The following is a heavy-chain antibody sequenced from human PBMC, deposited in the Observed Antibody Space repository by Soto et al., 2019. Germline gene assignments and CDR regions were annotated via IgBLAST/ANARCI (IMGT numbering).Heavy chain of an antibody. D-gene: IGHD1-7*01. J-gene: IGHJ6*03. CDR3: AGTTSHQWYYMDV. CDR2: TYYRSRWYN. V-gene: IGHV6-1*01. CDR1: GDSVSSNSAA. Sequence: QVQLQESGPGLVKPSQTLSLTCAISGDSVSSNSAAWNWIRLSPSRGLEWLARTYYRSRWYNDYAVSVRSRITVNPDASKTQFSLQLTSVTPEDTAVYYGAGTTSHQWYYMDVWGKGTTVTVSS.